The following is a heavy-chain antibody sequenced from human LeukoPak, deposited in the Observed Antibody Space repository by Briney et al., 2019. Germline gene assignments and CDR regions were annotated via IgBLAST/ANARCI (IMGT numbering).Heavy chain of an antibody. Sequence: SETLSLTCAVYGGSFSGYYWSWIRQPPGKGLEWIGEINHSGSTNYNPSLKSRVTISVDTSKNQFSLKLSSVTAADTAVYYCARDGGRDGYNWVDYWGQGTLVTVSS. CDR2: INHSGST. CDR3: ARDGGRDGYNWVDY. D-gene: IGHD5-24*01. CDR1: GGSFSGYY. J-gene: IGHJ4*02. V-gene: IGHV4-34*01.